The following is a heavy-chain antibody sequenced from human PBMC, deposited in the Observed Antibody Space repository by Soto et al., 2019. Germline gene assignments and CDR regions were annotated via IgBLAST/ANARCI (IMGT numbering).Heavy chain of an antibody. V-gene: IGHV4-59*08. CDR3: ARHVYVFDWLPPQLLFDS. Sequence: ASETLSLTCTVSGGSISSYYWSWVRQPPGEGLGWIGDIYYSGSTNHNPPPKSRGPLSVDTSKNQFSLQPSPVSAAHTAASSCARHVYVFDWLPPQLLFDSWGREPLVPVSS. J-gene: IGHJ4*02. CDR2: IYYSGST. D-gene: IGHD3-9*01. CDR1: GGSISSYY.